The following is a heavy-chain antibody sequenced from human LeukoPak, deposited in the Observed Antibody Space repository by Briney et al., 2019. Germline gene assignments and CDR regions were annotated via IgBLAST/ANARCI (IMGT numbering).Heavy chain of an antibody. J-gene: IGHJ4*02. CDR2: ISGSGGST. CDR3: AKRGVQQWLVDWYFDY. D-gene: IGHD6-19*01. Sequence: GGSLRLSCAASGFTFYNYAVSCVRQAPGKGLEWVSGISGSGGSTFYAESVKGRFTISRDNSKLYLQMNSLRAEDTAVYYCAKRGVQQWLVDWYFDYWGQGTLVTVSS. V-gene: IGHV3-23*01. CDR1: GFTFYNYA.